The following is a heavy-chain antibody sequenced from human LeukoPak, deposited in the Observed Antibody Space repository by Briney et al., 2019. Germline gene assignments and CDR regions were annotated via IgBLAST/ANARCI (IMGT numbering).Heavy chain of an antibody. Sequence: GGSLRLSCAASGFTFSDDYMSWIRQAPGKGLGWVSYISGSGSTIYHADSVKGRFTSPRDNAKNSLYLQMNSLTAEDTAVYYCARGGSTWTAHWGQGTLVTVSS. CDR1: GFTFSDDY. V-gene: IGHV3-11*01. CDR2: ISGSGSTI. CDR3: ARGGSTWTAH. J-gene: IGHJ4*02. D-gene: IGHD6-13*01.